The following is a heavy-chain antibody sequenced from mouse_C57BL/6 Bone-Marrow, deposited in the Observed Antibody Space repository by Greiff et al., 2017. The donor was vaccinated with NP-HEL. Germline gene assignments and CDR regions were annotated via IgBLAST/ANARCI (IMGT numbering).Heavy chain of an antibody. D-gene: IGHD2-4*01. CDR2: IYPGDGDT. J-gene: IGHJ3*01. CDR3: ASLLLRRFAY. V-gene: IGHV1-82*01. Sequence: QVQLQQSGPELVKPGASVKISCKASGYAFSSSWMNWVKQRPGKGLEWIGRIYPGDGDTNYNGKFKGKATLTADKSSSTAYMQLSSLTSEDSAVYFCASLLLRRFAYWGQGTLVTVSA. CDR1: GYAFSSSW.